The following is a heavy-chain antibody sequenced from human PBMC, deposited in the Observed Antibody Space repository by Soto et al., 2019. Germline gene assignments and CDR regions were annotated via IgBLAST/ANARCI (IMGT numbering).Heavy chain of an antibody. Sequence: EVQLVESGGGLVQPGGSLRLSCAASGFSFSNYAMDWVRQAPGKGLEWVSYISGSSSNIRYADSVKGRFTISRDNAKSSVYLQMNRLRADDTDVYYCARDPSRGSDWARYLDLWGRGTLVTVSS. CDR1: GFSFSNYA. D-gene: IGHD1-26*01. CDR3: ARDPSRGSDWARYLDL. CDR2: ISGSSSNI. J-gene: IGHJ2*01. V-gene: IGHV3-48*01.